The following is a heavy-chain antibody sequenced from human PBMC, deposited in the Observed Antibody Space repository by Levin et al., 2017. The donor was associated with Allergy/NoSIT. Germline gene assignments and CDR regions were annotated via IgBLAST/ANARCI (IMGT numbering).Heavy chain of an antibody. Sequence: GESLKISCAASGFTFSSYAMSWVRQAPGKGLEWVSAISGSGGSTYYADSVKGRFTISRDNSKNTLYLQMNSLRAEDTAVYYCAKDQDYYDSSGYYGSAFDIWGQGTMVTVSS. J-gene: IGHJ3*02. CDR1: GFTFSSYA. CDR2: ISGSGGST. D-gene: IGHD3-22*01. V-gene: IGHV3-23*01. CDR3: AKDQDYYDSSGYYGSAFDI.